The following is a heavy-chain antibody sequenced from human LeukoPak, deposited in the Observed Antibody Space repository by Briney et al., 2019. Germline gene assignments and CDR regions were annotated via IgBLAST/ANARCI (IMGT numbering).Heavy chain of an antibody. D-gene: IGHD2-2*01. V-gene: IGHV4-39*07. CDR1: GGSISSGTYY. Sequence: PSETLSLTCTVSGGSISSGTYYWGWIRQPPGKGLEWIGTIYYTGSTYYNPSLKSRVTISVDTSKNQFSLKLSSVTAADTAVYYCARDGGRTSSDAVEIWGQGTMVIVSS. J-gene: IGHJ3*02. CDR3: ARDGGRTSSDAVEI. CDR2: IYYTGST.